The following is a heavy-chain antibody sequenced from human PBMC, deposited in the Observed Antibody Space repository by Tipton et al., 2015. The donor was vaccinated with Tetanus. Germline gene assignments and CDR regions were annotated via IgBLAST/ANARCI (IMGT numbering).Heavy chain of an antibody. CDR1: GFTFSSYG. CDR3: PRDSSDYCRGGSCYSGGWFDP. Sequence: SLRLSCAASGFTFSSYGMHWVRQAPGKGLEWVAVISYDGSNKYYADSVKGRFTIPRDNSKNTLYLQMNSLRAEDTAVYYCPRDSSDYCRGGSCYSGGWFDPWGQGTLVTVSS. J-gene: IGHJ5*02. V-gene: IGHV3-30*03. D-gene: IGHD2-15*01. CDR2: ISYDGSNK.